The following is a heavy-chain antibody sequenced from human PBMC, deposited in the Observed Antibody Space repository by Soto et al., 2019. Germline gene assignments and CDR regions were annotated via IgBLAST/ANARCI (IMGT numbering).Heavy chain of an antibody. J-gene: IGHJ4*02. CDR2: VYYTGST. CDR3: ARDGYNAFDY. D-gene: IGHD5-12*01. CDR1: GGSVSSASHY. V-gene: IGHV4-61*01. Sequence: SEPLSLTCTVSGGSVSSASHYWSWIRQPPGKGLEWIGYVYYTGSTDYNPSLSSRLTISVDTSKNQFSLKLTSVTAADTALYYCARDGYNAFDYWGQGTLVTVSS.